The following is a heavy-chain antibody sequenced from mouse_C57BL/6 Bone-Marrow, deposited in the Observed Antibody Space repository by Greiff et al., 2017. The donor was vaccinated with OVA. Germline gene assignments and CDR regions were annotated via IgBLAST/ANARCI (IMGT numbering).Heavy chain of an antibody. D-gene: IGHD2-5*01. CDR3: TTRSNYVPYFDY. J-gene: IGHJ2*01. V-gene: IGHV1-15*01. Sequence: VQVVESGAELVRPGASVTLSCKASGYTFTDYEMHWVKQTPVHGLEWIGAIDPETGGTAYNQKFKGKAILTADKSSSTAYMELRSLTSEDSAVYYCTTRSNYVPYFDYWGQGTTLTVSS. CDR1: GYTFTDYE. CDR2: IDPETGGT.